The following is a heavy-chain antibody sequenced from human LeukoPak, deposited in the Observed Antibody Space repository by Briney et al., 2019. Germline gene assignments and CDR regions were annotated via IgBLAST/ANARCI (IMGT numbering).Heavy chain of an antibody. CDR3: AKDRAQQLVLDF. CDR2: IIGSGSST. Sequence: PWGSLRLSCAASGFTFSSYAMSWVRQAPGKGLEWVSAIIGSGSSTYYADSMKGRFTISRDNSKNTLFLQMNSLRAEDTAVYYCAKDRAQQLVLDFWGQGTLVTVSS. J-gene: IGHJ4*02. CDR1: GFTFSSYA. D-gene: IGHD6-13*01. V-gene: IGHV3-23*01.